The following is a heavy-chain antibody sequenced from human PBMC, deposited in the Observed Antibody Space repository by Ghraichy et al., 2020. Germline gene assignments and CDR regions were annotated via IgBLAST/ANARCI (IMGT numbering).Heavy chain of an antibody. V-gene: IGHV3-74*01. J-gene: IGHJ4*02. CDR2: INSDGSST. D-gene: IGHD6-13*01. CDR3: ARDHYSSSSYLL. Sequence: GESLNISCVASGFTFSSYWMHWVRQAPGKGLVWVSRINSDGSSTSYADSVKGRFTISRDNAKNTLYLQMNSLRAEDTAVYYCARDHYSSSSYLLWGQGTLVTVSS. CDR1: GFTFSSYW.